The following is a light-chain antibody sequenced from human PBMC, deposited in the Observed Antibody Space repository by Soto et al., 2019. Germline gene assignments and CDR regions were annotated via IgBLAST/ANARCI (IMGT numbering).Light chain of an antibody. Sequence: ETVLTQSPVTLSLSPGERATLSCWASQSVISNYLAWYQQRPGQPPRLLIYGASNRATGIPDRFSGTGSGTDFTLTISRLEPEDFASYYCLQDYGDSWTFGQGTKVEIE. J-gene: IGKJ1*01. CDR2: GAS. CDR1: QSVISNY. CDR3: LQDYGDSWT. V-gene: IGKV3-20*01.